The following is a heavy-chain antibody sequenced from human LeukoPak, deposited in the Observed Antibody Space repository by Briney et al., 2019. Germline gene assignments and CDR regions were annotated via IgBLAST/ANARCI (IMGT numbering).Heavy chain of an antibody. CDR1: GGSFSGYY. CDR2: INHSGST. Sequence: SETLSLTCAVYGGSFSGYYWSWIRQPPGKGLEWIGEINHSGSTNYNPSLKSRVTISVDTSKNQFSLKLSSVTAADTAVYYCARECGSRIVVAPAAWGAIWFDPWGQGTLVTVSS. J-gene: IGHJ5*02. V-gene: IGHV4-34*01. D-gene: IGHD2-2*01. CDR3: ARECGSRIVVAPAAWGAIWFDP.